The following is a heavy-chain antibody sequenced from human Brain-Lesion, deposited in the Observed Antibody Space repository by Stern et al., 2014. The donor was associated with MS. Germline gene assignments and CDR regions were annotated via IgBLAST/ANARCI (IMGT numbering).Heavy chain of an antibody. V-gene: IGHV4-30-4*01. CDR2: INSSGNS. D-gene: IGHD1-1*01. CDR1: GGSTSRRSYY. CDR3: ARGPLDGIDMKTFFYAMDA. J-gene: IGHJ6*02. Sequence: QVQLVESGPGLVKPSQTLSLTCTVSGGSTSRRSYYWSWHRPPPGRGLEWIGSINSSGNSYSNPSLKSRLTLTPDTTKNPFSPRLNSVTATDTAVYYCARGPLDGIDMKTFFYAMDAGGQGPTVT.